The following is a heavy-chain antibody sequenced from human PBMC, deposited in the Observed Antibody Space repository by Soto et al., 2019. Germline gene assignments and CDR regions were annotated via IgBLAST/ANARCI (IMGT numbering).Heavy chain of an antibody. J-gene: IGHJ5*02. V-gene: IGHV3-48*03. Sequence: SLRLSCVASGFTFSDYEMNWVRQAPGKGLEWVSYISSSSSTIYYADSVKGRFTISRDNAKNSLYLQMNSLRVDDTALYYCAREGGFDWFDPWGQGTLVTVSS. CDR1: GFTFSDYE. CDR2: ISSSSSTI. CDR3: AREGGFDWFDP.